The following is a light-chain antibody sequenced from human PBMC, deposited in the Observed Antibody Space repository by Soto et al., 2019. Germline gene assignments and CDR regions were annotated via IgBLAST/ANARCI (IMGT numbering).Light chain of an antibody. Sequence: DIQMTQSPSSLYASVGDRVTITCQASQDITNYLNWNQQKPGKAPQLLIYDASNLETGVPSRFSGSGSGTDFTFTISSLQPEDIATYYCQQYDNLPFTVGPGTKVDIK. CDR3: QQYDNLPFT. CDR2: DAS. J-gene: IGKJ3*01. V-gene: IGKV1-33*01. CDR1: QDITNY.